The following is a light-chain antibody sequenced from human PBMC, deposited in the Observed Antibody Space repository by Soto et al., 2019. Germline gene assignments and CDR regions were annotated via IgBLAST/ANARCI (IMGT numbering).Light chain of an antibody. Sequence: QSVLTQPPSVSGAPGQRVTISCTGSSSNIGAGYDVHWYQQLPGTAPKLLIYGNTNRPSGVPDRFSGSKSATSASLAITGLQAEDEADYYCQSYDSSLSGPCVFGTGTKLTVL. CDR2: GNT. CDR3: QSYDSSLSGPCV. CDR1: SSNIGAGYD. J-gene: IGLJ1*01. V-gene: IGLV1-40*01.